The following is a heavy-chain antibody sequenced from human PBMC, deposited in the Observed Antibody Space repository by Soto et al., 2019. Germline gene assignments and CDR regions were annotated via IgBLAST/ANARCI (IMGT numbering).Heavy chain of an antibody. J-gene: IGHJ4*02. D-gene: IGHD3-10*01. V-gene: IGHV3-23*01. CDR3: ARVGPQSTVRGFAWGY. CDR1: GFTFSSYA. CDR2: VDSSSRP. Sequence: EVQLLESGGGLVQPGGSLRLSCAASGFTFSSYAMSWVRQAPGKGLEWVSLVDSSSRPYYTDSVRGRFTVSRDNSKNTVYLQMNSLSVEDTAVYYCARVGPQSTVRGFAWGYWGQGTLVTVSS.